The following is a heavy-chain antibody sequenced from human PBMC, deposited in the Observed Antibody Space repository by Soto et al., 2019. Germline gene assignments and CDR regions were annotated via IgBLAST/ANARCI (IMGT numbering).Heavy chain of an antibody. D-gene: IGHD6-6*01. CDR1: RFTFSSYT. J-gene: IGHJ5*02. Sequence: EVQLVESGGGLVKPGGSLRLSCAVSRFTFSSYTMNWVRQAPGKGLEWVSSISSSRDYIYYADSVEGRFTISRDNAKNSLYLQMNSLRAEDTAVYYCARDAVGSIAVRPRWFDPWGQGTLVTVSS. CDR3: ARDAVGSIAVRPRWFDP. V-gene: IGHV3-21*01. CDR2: ISSSRDYI.